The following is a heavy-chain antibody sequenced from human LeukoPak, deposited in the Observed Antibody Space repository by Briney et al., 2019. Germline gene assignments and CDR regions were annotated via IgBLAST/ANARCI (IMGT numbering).Heavy chain of an antibody. V-gene: IGHV3-7*01. Sequence: GGSLRLSCAASGFPFSSYWMTWVCQAPGKGLEWVANIKQDGSEKYYVDSVKGRFTISRDNAKNSLYLQMNSLRAEDTAVYYCAREEDNADEYLREDYWGQGILVTVSS. CDR3: AREEDNADEYLREDY. CDR2: IKQDGSEK. D-gene: IGHD2/OR15-2a*01. J-gene: IGHJ4*02. CDR1: GFPFSSYW.